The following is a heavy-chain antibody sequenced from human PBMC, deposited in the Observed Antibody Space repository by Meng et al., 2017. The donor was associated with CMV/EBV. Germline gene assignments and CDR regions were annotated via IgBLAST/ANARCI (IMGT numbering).Heavy chain of an antibody. CDR3: ARGGNWFDP. CDR1: GGSFSGYY. V-gene: IGHV4-34*01. J-gene: IGHJ5*02. Sequence: VTLKRGAEGLLKPSETLSLSFAVYGGSFSGYYWSWIRQPPGKGLEWIGEINHSGSTNYNPSLKSRVTISVDTSKNQFSLKLSSVTAADTAVYYCARGGNWFDPWGQGTLVTVSS. CDR2: INHSGST.